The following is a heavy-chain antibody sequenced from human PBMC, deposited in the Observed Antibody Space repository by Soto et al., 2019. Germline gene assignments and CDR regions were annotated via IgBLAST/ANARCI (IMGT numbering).Heavy chain of an antibody. J-gene: IGHJ6*01. CDR1: GGSISSYY. V-gene: IGHV4-59*01. CDR3: ARDRGGVAARPHDYYGMDV. CDR2: IYYSGST. D-gene: IGHD6-6*01. Sequence: QVQLQESGPGLVKPSETLSLTCTVSGGSISSYYWSWIRQPPGKGLEWIGYIYYSGSTNYNPSLKSRVTISVDTSKNQFSLKLSSVTAADTAVYYCARDRGGVAARPHDYYGMDVW.